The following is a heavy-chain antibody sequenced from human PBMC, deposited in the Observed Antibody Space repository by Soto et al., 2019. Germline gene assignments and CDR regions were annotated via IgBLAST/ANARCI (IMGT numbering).Heavy chain of an antibody. CDR3: ARGLNMGGSSWYGQFDP. CDR2: MNPNSGNT. Sequence: QVPLVQSGAEVKKPGASVKVSCKASGYTFTSYDINWVRQATGQGLEWMGWMNPNSGNTGYAQKFQGRVTMTRNTSISTAYMELSSLRSEDTAVYYCARGLNMGGSSWYGQFDPWGQGTLVTVSS. J-gene: IGHJ5*02. D-gene: IGHD6-13*01. V-gene: IGHV1-8*01. CDR1: GYTFTSYD.